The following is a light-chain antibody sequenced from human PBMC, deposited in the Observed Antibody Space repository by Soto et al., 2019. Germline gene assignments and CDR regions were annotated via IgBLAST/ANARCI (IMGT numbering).Light chain of an antibody. V-gene: IGLV2-8*01. CDR2: EVS. Sequence: QSALTQPPSASGSPGQSFTISCTGTSSDVGGYNYVSWYQHHPGKAPKLMIYEVSKRPSGVPDRFSGSKSGNTASLTVSGLQADDEADYYCNSYAGNSWVFGGGTKLTVL. CDR1: SSDVGGYNY. J-gene: IGLJ3*02. CDR3: NSYAGNSWV.